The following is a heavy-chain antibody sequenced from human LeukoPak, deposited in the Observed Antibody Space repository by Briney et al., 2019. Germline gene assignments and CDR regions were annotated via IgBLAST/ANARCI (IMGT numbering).Heavy chain of an antibody. CDR3: ATRCDDYYYYYYGMDV. J-gene: IGHJ6*02. CDR2: INAGNGDT. D-gene: IGHD3-16*01. V-gene: IGHV1/OR15-3*01. CDR1: GYTFTGYY. Sequence: GASVKVSCKASGYTFTGYYMHWVRQAPGQRLEWMGWINAGNGDTEYSQKFQGRVTITADESTSTAYMELSSLRSEDTAVYYCATRCDDYYYYYYGMDVWGQGTTVTVSS.